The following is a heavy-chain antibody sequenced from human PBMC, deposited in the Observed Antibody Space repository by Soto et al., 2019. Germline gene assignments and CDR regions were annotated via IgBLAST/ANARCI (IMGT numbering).Heavy chain of an antibody. CDR1: GGTFSSYT. D-gene: IGHD6-13*01. CDR2: IIPILGIA. J-gene: IGHJ4*02. V-gene: IGHV1-69*02. Sequence: ASVKVSCKASGGTFSSYTISWVRQAPGQGLEWMGRIIPILGIANYAQKFQGRVTITADKSTSTAYMELSSLRSEDTAVYYCARVSYSSSWYQPHYFDYWGQGTLVTVSS. CDR3: ARVSYSSSWYQPHYFDY.